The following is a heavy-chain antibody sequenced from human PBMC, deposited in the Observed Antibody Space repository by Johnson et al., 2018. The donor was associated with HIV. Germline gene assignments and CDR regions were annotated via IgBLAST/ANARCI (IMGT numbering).Heavy chain of an antibody. CDR3: ARIAVVVQHDAFDI. Sequence: EVQLVESGGGLVKPGGSLRLSCAASGFTFSDCYMSWIRQAPGKGLEWVGRIKSKTDGGTTDYAAPVKGRFTISRDDSKNTLYLQMNSLRAEDTAVYYCARIAVVVQHDAFDIWGQGTMVTVSS. CDR2: IKSKTDGGTT. J-gene: IGHJ3*02. CDR1: GFTFSDCY. V-gene: IGHV3-15*05. D-gene: IGHD2-15*01.